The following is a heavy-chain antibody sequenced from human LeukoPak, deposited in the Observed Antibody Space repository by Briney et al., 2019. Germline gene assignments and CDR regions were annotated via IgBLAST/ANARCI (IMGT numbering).Heavy chain of an antibody. J-gene: IGHJ4*02. CDR2: ISSGSSTI. Sequence: GGSLRLSCAASGFTFSSYWMNWVRQAPGKGLEWLSYISSGSSTIYYADSVEGRFTISRDNAKNSLYLQMNSLRDEDTAVYYCARGETARVDYWGQGILVTVSS. D-gene: IGHD3-16*01. V-gene: IGHV3-48*02. CDR3: ARGETARVDY. CDR1: GFTFSSYW.